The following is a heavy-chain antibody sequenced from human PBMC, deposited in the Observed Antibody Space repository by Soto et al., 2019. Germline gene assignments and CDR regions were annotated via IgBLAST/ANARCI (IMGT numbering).Heavy chain of an antibody. J-gene: IGHJ4*02. CDR1: GGSMRNYF. CDR2: IHYSGTT. V-gene: IGHV4-59*01. D-gene: IGHD6-13*01. Sequence: PLETLSLTCTVSGGSMRNYFWTWIRQPPGKGLEWIGYIHYSGTTSFFPSYNPSLRSRVTISEDTSKNQFSLKLLSVTTADTAVYFCAAGEASSRNLAPYYLDFWGQGTLVTVS. CDR3: AAGEASSRNLAPYYLDF.